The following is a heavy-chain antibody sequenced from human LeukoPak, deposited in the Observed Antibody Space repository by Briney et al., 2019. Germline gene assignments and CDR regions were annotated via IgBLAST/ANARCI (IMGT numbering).Heavy chain of an antibody. CDR3: AKVHSDNMIGFDY. CDR1: GFTFSSYA. D-gene: IGHD3-22*01. V-gene: IGHV3-23*01. CDR2: ISGSGGST. Sequence: GGSLRLSCAASGFTFSSYAMSWVRQAPGKGLEWASAISGSGGSTYYADSVKGRFTISRDNSKNTLYLQMNSLRAEDTAVYYCAKVHSDNMIGFDYWGQGTLVTVSS. J-gene: IGHJ4*02.